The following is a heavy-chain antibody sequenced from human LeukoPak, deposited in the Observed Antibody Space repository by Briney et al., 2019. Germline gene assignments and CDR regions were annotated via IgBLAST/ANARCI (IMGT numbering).Heavy chain of an antibody. J-gene: IGHJ3*02. D-gene: IGHD4-17*01. V-gene: IGHV4-34*01. CDR1: GGSFSGYY. Sequence: PSETLSLTCAVYGGSFSGYYWSWIRQPPGKGLEWIGEINHSGSTNYNPSLKSRVTISVDTSKNQFSLKLSSVTAADTAVYYCARSGGDYALGAFDIWGQGTMVTVSS. CDR3: ARSGGDYALGAFDI. CDR2: INHSGST.